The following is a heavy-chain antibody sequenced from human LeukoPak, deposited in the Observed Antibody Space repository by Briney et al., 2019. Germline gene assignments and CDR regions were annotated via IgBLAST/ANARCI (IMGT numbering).Heavy chain of an antibody. CDR1: GGSFSGYY. V-gene: IGHV4-34*01. Sequence: SETLSLTCAVYGGSFSGYYWSWIRQPPGKGLEWIGEINHSGSTNYNPSLKSRVTISVDTSKNQFSLKLSSVTAADTAVYYCARDDGTSGLDYWGQGTLVTVSS. CDR2: INHSGST. J-gene: IGHJ4*02. D-gene: IGHD2-2*01. CDR3: ARDDGTSGLDY.